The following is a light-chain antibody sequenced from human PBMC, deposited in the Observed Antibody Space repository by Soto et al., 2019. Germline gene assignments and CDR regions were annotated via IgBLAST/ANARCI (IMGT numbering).Light chain of an antibody. J-gene: IGKJ1*01. CDR1: QGIRNE. Sequence: ALQMTQSPSSLSASVGDRVTITCRASQGIRNELGWYQQRPGKAPKLLIYAASTLESGVPSRFSASGSGTDFTLTISSLRPEDFATYYCLQDSKYPRTFGQGTKVEIK. V-gene: IGKV1-6*01. CDR2: AAS. CDR3: LQDSKYPRT.